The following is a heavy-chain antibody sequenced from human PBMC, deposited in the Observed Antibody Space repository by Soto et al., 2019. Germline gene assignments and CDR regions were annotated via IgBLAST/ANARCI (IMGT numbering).Heavy chain of an antibody. J-gene: IGHJ6*03. Sequence: GGSLRLSCAASGFTFSSYWMHWVRQAPGTGLVWVSRINSDGSSTSYADSVRGRFTISRDNAKNTLYLQMNSLRAEDTAVYYCARVDLVSSSWYPAGYYYYYMDVWGKGTTVTVSS. CDR1: GFTFSSYW. CDR3: ARVDLVSSSWYPAGYYYYYMDV. CDR2: INSDGSST. D-gene: IGHD6-13*01. V-gene: IGHV3-74*01.